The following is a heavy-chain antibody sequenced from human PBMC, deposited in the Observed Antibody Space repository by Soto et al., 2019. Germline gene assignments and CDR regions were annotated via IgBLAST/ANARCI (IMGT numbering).Heavy chain of an antibody. CDR1: GFTFSSYG. CDR2: ISYDGSNK. D-gene: IGHD3-10*01. CDR3: AKEAVTMVRGVIHRHFDY. J-gene: IGHJ4*02. V-gene: IGHV3-30*18. Sequence: QVQLVESGGGVVQPGRSLRLSCAASGFTFSSYGMHWVRQAPGKGLEWVAVISYDGSNKYYADSVTGRFTISRDNSKNTLYLQMNSLRAEDTAVYYCAKEAVTMVRGVIHRHFDYWGQGTMVTVSS.